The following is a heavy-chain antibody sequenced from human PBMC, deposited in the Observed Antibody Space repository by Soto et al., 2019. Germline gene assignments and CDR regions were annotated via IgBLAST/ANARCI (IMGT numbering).Heavy chain of an antibody. V-gene: IGHV1-18*04. J-gene: IGHJ4*02. CDR2: ISAYNGNT. CDR1: GYTFTSYG. D-gene: IGHD3-22*01. Sequence: ASVKVSCKASGYTFTSYGISWVRQAPGQGLEWMGWISAYNGNTNYAQKLQGRVTMTTDTSTSTAYMELRSLRSDDTAVYYCARLRPYYYNSSGPPYYFDYWGQGTLVTVSS. CDR3: ARLRPYYYNSSGPPYYFDY.